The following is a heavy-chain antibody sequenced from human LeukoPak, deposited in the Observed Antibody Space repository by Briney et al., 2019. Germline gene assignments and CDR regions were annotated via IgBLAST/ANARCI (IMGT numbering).Heavy chain of an antibody. D-gene: IGHD3-3*01. CDR1: GFTFSSYA. CDR2: ISYDGSNK. CDR3: ARETYYDFWSGYFHY. V-gene: IGHV3-30*01. Sequence: PGRSLRLSCAASGFTFSSYAMHWVRQAPGKGLEWVAVISYDGSNKYYADSVKGRFTISRDNSKNTLYLQMNSLRAEDTAVYYCARETYYDFWSGYFHYWGQGTLATVSS. J-gene: IGHJ4*02.